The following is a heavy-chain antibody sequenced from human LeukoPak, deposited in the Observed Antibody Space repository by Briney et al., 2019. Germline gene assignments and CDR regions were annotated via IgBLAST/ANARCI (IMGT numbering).Heavy chain of an antibody. D-gene: IGHD3-3*01. V-gene: IGHV3-23*01. CDR3: AKALHESGYSYYYYYYGMDV. CDR2: ISGSGGST. CDR1: GFTFSSYA. Sequence: PGASLRLSCAASGFTFSSYAMSWVRQAPGKGLEWGSAISGSGGSTYYADSVKGRFTISRDNSKNTLYLQMNSLRAEDTAVYYCAKALHESGYSYYYYYYGMDVWGQGTTVTVSS. J-gene: IGHJ6*02.